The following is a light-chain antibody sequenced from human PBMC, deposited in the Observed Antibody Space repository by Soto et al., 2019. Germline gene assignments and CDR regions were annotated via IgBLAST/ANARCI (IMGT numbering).Light chain of an antibody. CDR3: QQSYSTPIT. CDR1: QSISSY. V-gene: IGKV1-39*01. Sequence: DIQMTQSPSSMFASVGDRFTITCRASQSISSYLNWYQQKPGKAPKLLIYAASSLQSGVPSRFSGSGSGTEFTLTISSLQPEDFATYYCQQSYSTPITFGQGTRLEI. CDR2: AAS. J-gene: IGKJ5*01.